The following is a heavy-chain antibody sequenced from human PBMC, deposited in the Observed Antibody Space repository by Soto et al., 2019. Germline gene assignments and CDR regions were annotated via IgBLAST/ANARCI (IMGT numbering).Heavy chain of an antibody. CDR1: GFTFGDYD. CDR2: ISNGGSSI. D-gene: IGHD2-8*02. J-gene: IGHJ5*02. CDR3: TRPCRYCNGGGPGNWFDP. V-gene: IGHV3-11*01. Sequence: QVQLVESGGGLVKPGGSLRLSCAASGFTFGDYDMSWIRQAPGKGLEWVSYISNGGSSIYYADSVKGRFTISRENAKRSVFLQMNSLRAEDTAVYYCTRPCRYCNGGGPGNWFDPWGQGTLVTVSS.